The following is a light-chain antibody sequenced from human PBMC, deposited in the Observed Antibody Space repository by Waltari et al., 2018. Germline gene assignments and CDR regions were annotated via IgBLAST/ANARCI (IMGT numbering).Light chain of an antibody. Sequence: QSAPTQPASVSGSPGQSITISCTGTSSDVGGYNYVSWYQQHPGKAPKLMIYEVSKRPSGVSNRFSGSKSGNTASLTISGLQAEDEADYYCSSYTSSSSVVFGGGTKLTVL. CDR1: SSDVGGYNY. CDR2: EVS. V-gene: IGLV2-14*01. CDR3: SSYTSSSSVV. J-gene: IGLJ2*01.